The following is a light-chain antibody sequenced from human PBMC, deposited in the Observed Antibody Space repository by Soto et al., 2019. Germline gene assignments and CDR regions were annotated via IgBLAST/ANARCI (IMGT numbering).Light chain of an antibody. J-gene: IGLJ1*01. CDR1: SSDVGGYNY. V-gene: IGLV2-14*01. CDR2: DVS. CDR3: SSYTSNSTLV. Sequence: QSALTQPASVSGSPGQSITISCTGTSSDVGGYNYVSWYQQHPGKAPKLMIYDVSNRPPGVSNRFSGSKSGNTASLTISGLQAEDEADYYCSSYTSNSTLVFGTGTKLTVL.